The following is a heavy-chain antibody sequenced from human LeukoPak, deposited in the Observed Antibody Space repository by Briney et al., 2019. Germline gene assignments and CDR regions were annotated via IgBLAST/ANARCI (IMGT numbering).Heavy chain of an antibody. CDR2: IYYSGGT. D-gene: IGHD3-22*01. Sequence: SQTLSLTCTVSGGSISSGDYYWSWIRQPPGKGLEWIGYIYYSGGTYYNPSLKSRVTISVDTSKNQFSLKLSSVTAADTAVYYCARAPYYYDSSGPAFDYWGQGTLVTVSS. J-gene: IGHJ4*02. CDR1: GGSISSGDYY. CDR3: ARAPYYYDSSGPAFDY. V-gene: IGHV4-30-4*01.